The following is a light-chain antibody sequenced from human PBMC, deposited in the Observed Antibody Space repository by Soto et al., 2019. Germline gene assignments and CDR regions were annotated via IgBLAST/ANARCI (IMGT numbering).Light chain of an antibody. CDR3: QQSRSWPLT. V-gene: IGKV3-11*01. CDR1: QSISSI. J-gene: IGKJ4*01. Sequence: EIVLTQSPATLSLSPGERATLSCRASQSISSILAWYQQKPGQAPRLLIYDASNRATGIPLRFSGSGSGTDFTLTISSLEPEDFAVYYCQQSRSWPLTFGGGTKVDIK. CDR2: DAS.